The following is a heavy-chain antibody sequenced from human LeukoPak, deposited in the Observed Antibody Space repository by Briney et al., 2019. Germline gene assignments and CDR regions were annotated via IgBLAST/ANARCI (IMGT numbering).Heavy chain of an antibody. Sequence: PGGSLRLSCAASGNYWMHWVRQAPGKGLVWVSHINSDGSWTSYADSVKGRFSISRDNAKKTLYLQMNSLRIEDTAVYYCVRDVPKQNFDFWGQGVLVTVSS. D-gene: IGHD2/OR15-2a*01. CDR2: INSDGSWT. CDR1: GNYW. J-gene: IGHJ4*02. CDR3: VRDVPKQNFDF. V-gene: IGHV3-74*01.